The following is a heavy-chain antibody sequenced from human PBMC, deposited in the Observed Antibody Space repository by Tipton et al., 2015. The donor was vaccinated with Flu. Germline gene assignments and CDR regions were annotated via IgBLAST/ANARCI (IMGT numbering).Heavy chain of an antibody. J-gene: IGHJ4*02. CDR2: IHYSGST. V-gene: IGHV4-39*02. Sequence: LRLSCTDSGGSISSSSYNWGWIRQPPGKGLEWIGSIHYSGSTYYNPSLKSRLTISVDTSKNHFSLNLSSVTAADTAVYYCARLSYYDVDLKNYYFEYWGQGTLVTVSS. D-gene: IGHD3-10*02. CDR3: ARLSYYDVDLKNYYFEY. CDR1: GGSISSSSYN.